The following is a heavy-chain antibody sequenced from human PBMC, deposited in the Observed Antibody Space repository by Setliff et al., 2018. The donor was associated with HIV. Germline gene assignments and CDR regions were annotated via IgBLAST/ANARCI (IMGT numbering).Heavy chain of an antibody. Sequence: PSETLSLTCTVSGDSFNNYYCSWIRQLPGKGLEWIAYMSYSGGANYNPSLKSRVTISVDTSKGQFSLRLSSVTAADTAVYYCARLPRIALSGTFGWFDPWGQGTLVTVS. J-gene: IGHJ5*02. CDR2: MSYSGGA. CDR1: GDSFNNYY. V-gene: IGHV4-59*08. D-gene: IGHD6-19*01. CDR3: ARLPRIALSGTFGWFDP.